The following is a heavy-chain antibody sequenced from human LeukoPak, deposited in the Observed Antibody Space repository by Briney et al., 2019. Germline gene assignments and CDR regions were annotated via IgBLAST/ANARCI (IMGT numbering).Heavy chain of an antibody. V-gene: IGHV3-21*01. CDR2: ISSSSSYI. CDR1: GFTFSSYS. CDR3: AREGMGYYYYGMDV. Sequence: GGSLRLSCAASGFTFSSYSMNWVRQAPGKGLEWVSSISSSSSYIYYADSVKGRFTISRDNAKNSLYLQMNSLRAEDTAVYYCAREGMGYYYYGMDVWGQGTTVTVSS. J-gene: IGHJ6*02. D-gene: IGHD1-14*01.